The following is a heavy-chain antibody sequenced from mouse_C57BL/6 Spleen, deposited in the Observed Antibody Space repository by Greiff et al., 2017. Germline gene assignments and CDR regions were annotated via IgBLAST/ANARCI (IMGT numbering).Heavy chain of an antibody. V-gene: IGHV5-17*01. Sequence: EVKLQESGGGLVKPGGSLKLSCAASGFTFSDYGMHWVRQAPEKGLEWVAYISSGSSTIYYAATVKGRFTISRDNAKNTLFLQMTSLRSEDTAMYYCAREPDYDGGTWFAYWGQGTLVTVSA. CDR2: ISSGSSTI. D-gene: IGHD2-4*01. CDR3: AREPDYDGGTWFAY. J-gene: IGHJ3*01. CDR1: GFTFSDYG.